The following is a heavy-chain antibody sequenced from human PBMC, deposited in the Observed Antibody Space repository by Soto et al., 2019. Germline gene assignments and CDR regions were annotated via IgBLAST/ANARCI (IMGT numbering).Heavy chain of an antibody. CDR3: ATHPVEMTTNYAFDI. J-gene: IGHJ3*02. V-gene: IGHV4-59*01. CDR2: VYYSGST. CDR1: GGSISSYY. Sequence: SETLSLTCTVSGGSISSYYWSWIRQPPGKGLEWIGYVYYSGSTNYNPSLKSRVTISVDTSKNQFSLKLSSVTAADTAVYYCATHPVEMTTNYAFDIWGQGTMVTVSS. D-gene: IGHD4-4*01.